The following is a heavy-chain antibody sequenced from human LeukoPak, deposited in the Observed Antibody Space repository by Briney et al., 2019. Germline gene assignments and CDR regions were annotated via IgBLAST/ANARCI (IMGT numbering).Heavy chain of an antibody. CDR2: ISYDGSNK. J-gene: IGHJ4*02. Sequence: PGGTLRLSCAASGFTFSSYGMHWVRQAPGKGLEWVAVISYDGSNKYYADSVKGRFTISRDNSKNTLYLQMNSLRAEDTAVFYCAKDRGGYDHYYFDYWGQGTLVTVSS. CDR3: AKDRGGYDHYYFDY. CDR1: GFTFSSYG. D-gene: IGHD5-12*01. V-gene: IGHV3-30*18.